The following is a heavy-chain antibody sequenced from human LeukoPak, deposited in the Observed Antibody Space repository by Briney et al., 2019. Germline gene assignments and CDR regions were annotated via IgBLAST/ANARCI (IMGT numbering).Heavy chain of an antibody. CDR2: ITGYGAT. J-gene: IGHJ5*02. V-gene: IGHV3-23*01. CDR3: AKGAAAGKVDWFDP. CDR1: GFTFSNFA. Sequence: GGSLRLSCAASGFTFSNFAMMWVRQAPGTGLRWVSTITGYGATFYADSVRGRFTIFRDTSMNTLFLQMNSLGAEDTAVYYCAKGAAAGKVDWFDPWGQGTLVTVSS. D-gene: IGHD6-13*01.